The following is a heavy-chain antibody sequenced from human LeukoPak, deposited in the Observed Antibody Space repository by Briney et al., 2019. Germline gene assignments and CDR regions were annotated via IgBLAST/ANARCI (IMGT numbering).Heavy chain of an antibody. V-gene: IGHV3-30-3*01. CDR3: ARDSSKWELLGPFDY. CDR1: GFTFSSYA. Sequence: PGGSLRLSCAASGFTFSSYAMSWVRQDPGKGLEWVAVISYDGSNKYYADSVKGRFTISRDNSKNTLYLQMNSLRAEDTAVYCCARDSSKWELLGPFDYWGQGTLVTVSS. CDR2: ISYDGSNK. J-gene: IGHJ4*02. D-gene: IGHD1-26*01.